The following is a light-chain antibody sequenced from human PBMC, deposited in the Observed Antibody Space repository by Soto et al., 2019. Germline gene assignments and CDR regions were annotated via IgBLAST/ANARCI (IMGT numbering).Light chain of an antibody. J-gene: IGKJ2*01. V-gene: IGKV3-15*01. CDR3: QQYNNWPPENT. CDR1: QSVSSN. Sequence: EIVMTQSPATLSVSPGERATLSCRASQSVSSNLAWYQQKPGQAPRLLIYGASTRGTGIPARFSGSGSGTEVTLTISSLQSEDFAVYYCQQYNNWPPENTFGQGTKLEIK. CDR2: GAS.